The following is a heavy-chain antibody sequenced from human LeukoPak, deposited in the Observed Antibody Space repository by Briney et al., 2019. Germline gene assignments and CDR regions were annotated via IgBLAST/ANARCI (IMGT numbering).Heavy chain of an antibody. J-gene: IGHJ6*03. CDR3: ARHNHDYYYFMDV. V-gene: IGHV4-39*01. CDR1: GGSISSYF. CDR2: IYYSGST. Sequence: SETLSLTCTVSGGSISSYFWGWVRQPPGKGLEWIGSIYYSGSTYYNASLKGRVTLSVDKSKNQFSLKLSSVTGADTAVYYCARHNHDYYYFMDVWGKGTTVTVSS.